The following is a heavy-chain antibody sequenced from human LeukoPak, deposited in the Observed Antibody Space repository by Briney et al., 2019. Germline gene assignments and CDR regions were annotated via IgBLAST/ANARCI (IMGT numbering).Heavy chain of an antibody. CDR3: ARGLSSSWYLGAFDI. V-gene: IGHV1-8*02. CDR2: MNPNSGNT. D-gene: IGHD6-13*01. J-gene: IGHJ3*02. Sequence: GASVKVSCKASGYTFTSYGINWVRQATGQGLEWMGWMNPNSGNTGYAQKFQGRVTMTRNTSISTAYMELSSLRSEDTAVYCCARGLSSSWYLGAFDIWGQGTMVTVSS. CDR1: GYTFTSYG.